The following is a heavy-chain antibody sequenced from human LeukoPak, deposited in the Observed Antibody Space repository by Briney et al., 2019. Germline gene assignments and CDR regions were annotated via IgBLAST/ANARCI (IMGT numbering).Heavy chain of an antibody. CDR2: INHSGST. Sequence: PSETLSLTCAVYGGSFSGYYWSWIRQPPGKGLNWIGEINHSGSTNYNPSLKSRVNISVDTSKNQFSLRLTSVTAADTALYYCARDTIPPRNATEQKTGTYYWGQGTLVTVSS. D-gene: IGHD7-27*01. CDR1: GGSFSGYY. V-gene: IGHV4-34*01. J-gene: IGHJ4*02. CDR3: ARDTIPPRNATEQKTGTYY.